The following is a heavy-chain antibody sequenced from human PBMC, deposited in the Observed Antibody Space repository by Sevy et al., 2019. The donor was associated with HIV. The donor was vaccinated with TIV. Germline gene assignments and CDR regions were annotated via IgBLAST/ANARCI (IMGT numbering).Heavy chain of an antibody. CDR3: ARPEGLQLNYAMDV. J-gene: IGHJ6*02. Sequence: SETLSLTCTVSGYSISSAYYWGWIRQPPGKGLEWIGSIYHSGTTHYTPSLRSRVTISVDTSKNQFSLKLTSVTAADTAVYYCARPEGLQLNYAMDVWGQGTTVTVSS. CDR2: IYHSGTT. D-gene: IGHD3-3*01. V-gene: IGHV4-38-2*02. CDR1: GYSISSAYY.